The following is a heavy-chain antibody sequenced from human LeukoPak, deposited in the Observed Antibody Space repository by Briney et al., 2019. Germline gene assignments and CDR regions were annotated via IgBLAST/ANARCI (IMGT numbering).Heavy chain of an antibody. J-gene: IGHJ6*03. V-gene: IGHV1-2*02. D-gene: IGHD3-16*01. CDR1: GYTFTGYY. CDR3: ARDDYKTLYYYYYMDV. CDR2: INPNSGGT. Sequence: GASVKVSCKASGYTFTGYYMHWVRQAPGQGLEWMGWINPNSGGTNYAQKFQGRVTMTRDTSISTAYMELSRLRSDDTAVYYCARDDYKTLYYYYYMDVWGRGTTVIVSS.